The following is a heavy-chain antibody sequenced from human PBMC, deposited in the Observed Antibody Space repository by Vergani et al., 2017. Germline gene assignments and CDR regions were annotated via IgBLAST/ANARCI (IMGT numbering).Heavy chain of an antibody. CDR2: IYYSGST. CDR1: GGSISSGGYY. V-gene: IGHV4-31*03. CDR3: AKGRFSIVVVAALPGY. D-gene: IGHD2-15*01. J-gene: IGHJ4*02. Sequence: QVQLQESGPGLVKPSQTLSLTCTVSGGSISSGGYYWSWIRQHPGKGLEWIGYIYYSGSTNYNPSLKSRVTISVDTSKNQFSLKLSSVTAADTAVYYCAKGRFSIVVVAALPGYWGQGTLVTVSS.